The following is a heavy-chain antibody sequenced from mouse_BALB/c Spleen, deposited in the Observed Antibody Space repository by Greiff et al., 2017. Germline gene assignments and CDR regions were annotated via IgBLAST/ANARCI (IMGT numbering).Heavy chain of an antibody. J-gene: IGHJ2*01. D-gene: IGHD2-4*01. V-gene: IGHV1-4*02. Sequence: QVQLQQSAAELARPGASVKMSCKASGYTFTSYTMHWVKQRPGQGLEWIGYINPSSGYTEYNQKFKDKTTLTADKSSSTAYMQLSSLTSEDSAVYYCARGMITYYFDYWGQGTTLTVSS. CDR3: ARGMITYYFDY. CDR1: GYTFTSYT. CDR2: INPSSGYT.